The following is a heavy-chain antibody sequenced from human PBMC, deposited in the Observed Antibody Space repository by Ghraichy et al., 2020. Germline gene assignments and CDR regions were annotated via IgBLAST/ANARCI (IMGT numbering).Heavy chain of an antibody. CDR3: ARDHSSGSYYYYDYRDV. Sequence: SETLSLTCTVSGGSISSYYWSWIRQPPGKGLEWIGYIYYSGSTNYNPSLKSRVTISVDTSKNQFSLKLSAVTAADTAVYYCARDHSSGSYYYYDYRDVWGKGTTVTVSS. J-gene: IGHJ6*03. CDR2: IYYSGST. V-gene: IGHV4-59*01. CDR1: GGSISSYY. D-gene: IGHD6-19*01.